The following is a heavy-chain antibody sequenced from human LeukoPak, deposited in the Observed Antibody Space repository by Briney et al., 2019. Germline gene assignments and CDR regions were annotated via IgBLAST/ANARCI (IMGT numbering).Heavy chain of an antibody. V-gene: IGHV4-61*02. D-gene: IGHD3-3*01. CDR3: VSSRVATPPYNYGMDV. Sequence: SETLSLTCNVSGEYISGGNYYWTWIRQPAGKGLEWIGRIHSSGFANYNRSLKSRVTISRDTSKNQLSLKVSSVTAADTAVYFCVSSRVATPPYNYGMDVWGQATTVVVSS. CDR1: GEYISGGNYY. CDR2: IHSSGFA. J-gene: IGHJ6*02.